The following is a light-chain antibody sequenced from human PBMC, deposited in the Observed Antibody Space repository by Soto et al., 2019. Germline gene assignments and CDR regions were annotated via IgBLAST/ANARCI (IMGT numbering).Light chain of an antibody. Sequence: QSVLTQPPSASGTPGQRVTISCSGGSSNIGTNAVNWYQQLPGTAPKLLIYNNNQRPSGVPDRFSGSKSGTSASLAISGFRSEDEADYYCAAWDDSLNGYVFGTGTKVT. CDR3: AAWDDSLNGYV. V-gene: IGLV1-44*01. J-gene: IGLJ1*01. CDR1: SSNIGTNA. CDR2: NNN.